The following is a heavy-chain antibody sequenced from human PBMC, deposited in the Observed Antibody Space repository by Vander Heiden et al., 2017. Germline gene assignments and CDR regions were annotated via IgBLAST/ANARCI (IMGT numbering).Heavy chain of an antibody. CDR2: IYPGESDT. CDR1: GYSFTSYW. V-gene: IGHV5-51*01. J-gene: IGHJ4*02. CDR3: ARPGGKLLPFDY. D-gene: IGHD2-15*01. Sequence: EVQLVQSGAEVKKPGESLKISCKGAGYSFTSYWVGWVRQMPGKGLEWMGIIYPGESDTRYSPAFQGKVTISADKSIRTAYLQWRSMKASDTAMYYFARPGGKLLPFDYWGQGTLVTVSS.